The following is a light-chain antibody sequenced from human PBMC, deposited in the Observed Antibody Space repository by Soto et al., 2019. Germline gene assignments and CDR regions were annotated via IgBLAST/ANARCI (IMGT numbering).Light chain of an antibody. CDR2: EVS. V-gene: IGKV2D-29*02. J-gene: IGKJ5*01. CDR1: RSLLSSGGETY. Sequence: EIVMSQSPLSLSVTPGQPASISCGSSRSLLSSGGETYLFWYLQRPGQSPQLLIYEVSNRISAVPDRFSGSGSGTDFTLKISRVEAEDAGVYYCMQSTQLPLTFGQGTRLEI. CDR3: MQSTQLPLT.